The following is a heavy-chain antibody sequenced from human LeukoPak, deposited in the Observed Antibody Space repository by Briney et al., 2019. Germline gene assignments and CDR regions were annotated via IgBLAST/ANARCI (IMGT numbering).Heavy chain of an antibody. J-gene: IGHJ3*02. CDR2: IKEDGSEK. CDR1: GFAVSNYW. Sequence: GGSLRLTCAASGFAVSNYWMSWVRQAPGKGLECVANIKEDGSEKYYVDSVKGRFTISRDNSKNTLYLQMNSLRAEDTAVYYCASPIRLDPLGAFDIWGQGTMVTVSS. D-gene: IGHD7-27*01. V-gene: IGHV3-7*01. CDR3: ASPIRLDPLGAFDI.